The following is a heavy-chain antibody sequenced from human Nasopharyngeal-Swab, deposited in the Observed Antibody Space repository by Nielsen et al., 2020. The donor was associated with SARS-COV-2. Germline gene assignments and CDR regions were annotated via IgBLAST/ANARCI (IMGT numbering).Heavy chain of an antibody. CDR3: ASIVGAVGTIAMDA. J-gene: IGHJ6*02. Sequence: SETLSLTCTVSGGSIHSYYWSWIRQPPGKGLEWIGYIYYSGSPNYKPSLKSRVTISVDTSKSQFSLKLNSVTAADTAVYYCASIVGAVGTIAMDAWGQGTTVTVSS. CDR2: IYYSGSP. V-gene: IGHV4-59*01. D-gene: IGHD6-13*01. CDR1: GGSIHSYY.